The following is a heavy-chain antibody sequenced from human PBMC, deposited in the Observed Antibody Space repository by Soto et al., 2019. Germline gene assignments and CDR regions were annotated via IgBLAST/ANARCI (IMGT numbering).Heavy chain of an antibody. CDR1: GGSISSGGYS. CDR3: ARVPAY. J-gene: IGHJ4*02. Sequence: SETLSLTCAVSGGSISSGGYSWSWIRQPPGKGLEWIGYIYHSGSMYYNPSLKSRVTISVDRSKNQFSLKLSSVTAADTAVYYCARVPAYWGQGTLVTVSS. CDR2: IYHSGSM. V-gene: IGHV4-30-2*01.